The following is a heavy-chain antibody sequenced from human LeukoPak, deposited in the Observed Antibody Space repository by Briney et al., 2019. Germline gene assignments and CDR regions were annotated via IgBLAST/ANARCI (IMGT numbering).Heavy chain of an antibody. Sequence: SETLSPTCTVSGGSISSYYWSWIRQAPGKGLEWIGYIYYSGTTSYNPSLKSRVTILVDTSKNQFSLKLSSVTAADTAVYYCARHERDASLDHALDIWGQGTMVTVSS. V-gene: IGHV4-59*08. CDR2: IYYSGTT. CDR1: GGSISSYY. CDR3: ARHERDASLDHALDI. D-gene: IGHD5-24*01. J-gene: IGHJ3*02.